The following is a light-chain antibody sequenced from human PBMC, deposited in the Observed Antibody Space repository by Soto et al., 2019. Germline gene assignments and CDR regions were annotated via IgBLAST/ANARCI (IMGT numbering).Light chain of an antibody. CDR3: ISFTSSNTWV. J-gene: IGLJ3*02. Sequence: QSALTQPASVSGSPGQSITISCTGTSSDVGGYSYVSWYQQHPAKAPKLMIYEVSNRPSGVSNRFSGSKSGNTASLTISGLQAEDEGHYYCISFTSSNTWVFGGGTKLTVL. CDR2: EVS. CDR1: SSDVGGYSY. V-gene: IGLV2-14*01.